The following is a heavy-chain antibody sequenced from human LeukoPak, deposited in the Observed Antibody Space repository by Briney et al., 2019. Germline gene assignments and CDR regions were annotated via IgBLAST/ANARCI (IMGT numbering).Heavy chain of an antibody. V-gene: IGHV4-59*01. Sequence: SETLFLTCTVSGGSISSYYWSWIRQPPGKGLEWTGYIYYSGSTNYNPSLKSRVTISVDTSKNQFSLKLSSVTAADTVVYYCARVRGQMATTYFDYWGQGTLVTVSS. CDR2: IYYSGST. CDR1: GGSISSYY. J-gene: IGHJ4*02. CDR3: ARVRGQMATTYFDY. D-gene: IGHD5-24*01.